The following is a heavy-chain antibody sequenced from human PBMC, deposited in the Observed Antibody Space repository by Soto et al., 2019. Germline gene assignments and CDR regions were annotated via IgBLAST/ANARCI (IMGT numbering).Heavy chain of an antibody. D-gene: IGHD3-22*01. CDR1: GYIFSDYG. CDR2: ISAYNGNT. Sequence: GTSVKVSCKSSGYIFSDYGITWVRQAPGQGLEWMGWISAYNGNTNYAQKLQGRVTMTTDTSTSTAYMELRSLRSDDTAVYYCARGPPSYYDSSGYYKYFDYWGQGTLVTVSS. CDR3: ARGPPSYYDSSGYYKYFDY. V-gene: IGHV1-18*01. J-gene: IGHJ4*02.